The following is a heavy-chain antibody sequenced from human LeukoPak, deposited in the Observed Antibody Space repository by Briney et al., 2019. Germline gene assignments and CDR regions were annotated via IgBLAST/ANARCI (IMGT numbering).Heavy chain of an antibody. V-gene: IGHV3-53*01. CDR2: IYSGGST. D-gene: IGHD6-13*01. J-gene: IGHJ4*02. CDR3: AREGSWSRRYYFDY. CDR1: GFTVSSNY. Sequence: GGSLRLSCAASGFTVSSNYMSWVRQAPGKGLEWVSVIYSGGSTYYADSVKGRFTISGDNSKNTLYLQMNSLRAEDTAVYYCAREGSWSRRYYFDYWGQGTLVTVSS.